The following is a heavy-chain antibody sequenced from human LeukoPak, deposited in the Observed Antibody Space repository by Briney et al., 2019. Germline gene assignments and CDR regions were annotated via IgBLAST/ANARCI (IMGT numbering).Heavy chain of an antibody. J-gene: IGHJ3*02. Sequence: EASVKVSCKASGYTFTSYGISLVRQAPGQGLEWMGWINPNSGGTNYAQKFQGRVTMTRDTSISTAYMELSRLRFDDTAVYYCARGYLVDDAFDIWGQGTMVTVSS. CDR2: INPNSGGT. CDR1: GYTFTSYG. V-gene: IGHV1-2*02. D-gene: IGHD3-10*01. CDR3: ARGYLVDDAFDI.